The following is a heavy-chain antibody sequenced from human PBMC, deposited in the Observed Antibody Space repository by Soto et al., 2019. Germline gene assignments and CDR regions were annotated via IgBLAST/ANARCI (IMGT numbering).Heavy chain of an antibody. D-gene: IGHD6-19*01. V-gene: IGHV3-30*03. Sequence: GGSLRLSCAASGFTFSSYGMHWVRQAPGKGLEWVAVISYDGSNKYYADSVKGRFTISRDNSKNTLYLQMNSLRAEDTAMYYCARDMYSSDYFVKWFEPWGQGTLVTVSS. CDR1: GFTFSSYG. J-gene: IGHJ5*02. CDR3: ARDMYSSDYFVKWFEP. CDR2: ISYDGSNK.